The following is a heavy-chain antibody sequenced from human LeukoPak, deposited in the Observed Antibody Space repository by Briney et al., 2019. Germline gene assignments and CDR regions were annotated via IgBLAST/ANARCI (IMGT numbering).Heavy chain of an antibody. CDR2: IIPIFGIT. V-gene: IGHV1-69*04. CDR1: GGTFSSYA. D-gene: IGHD4-23*01. J-gene: IGHJ4*02. CDR3: ARDLEGGNEG. Sequence: SVKVSCKASGGTFSSYAISWVRQAPGQGLEWMGRIIPIFGITNYAQKFQGRVTITADKSTSTAYMELSSLRSEDTAVYYCARDLEGGNEGWGQGPLVTVSS.